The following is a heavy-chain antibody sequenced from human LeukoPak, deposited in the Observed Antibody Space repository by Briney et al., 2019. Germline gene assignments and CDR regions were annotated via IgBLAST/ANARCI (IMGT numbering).Heavy chain of an antibody. CDR3: AKRASAGANYMDV. Sequence: GGSLRLSCAASGFTFSSYGMHWVRQAPGKGLEWVAFIRYDGGNKYYADSVKGRFTISRDNSKNTLHLQMNSLRAEDTAVYYCAKRASAGANYMDVWGKGTTVTVSS. D-gene: IGHD1-26*01. V-gene: IGHV3-30*02. CDR2: IRYDGGNK. J-gene: IGHJ6*03. CDR1: GFTFSSYG.